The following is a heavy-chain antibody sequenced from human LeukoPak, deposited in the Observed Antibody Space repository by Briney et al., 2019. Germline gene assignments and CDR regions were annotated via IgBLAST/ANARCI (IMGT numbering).Heavy chain of an antibody. D-gene: IGHD6-19*01. V-gene: IGHV1-18*01. Sequence: ASVKVSCKASGYTFTSYGISWVRQAPEQGLEGMGWISAYNGNTNYAQKLQGRVTMTTDTSTSTAYMELRSLRSDDTAVYYCARDAAQQWLARSTNFDYWGQGTLVTVSS. J-gene: IGHJ4*02. CDR1: GYTFTSYG. CDR3: ARDAAQQWLARSTNFDY. CDR2: ISAYNGNT.